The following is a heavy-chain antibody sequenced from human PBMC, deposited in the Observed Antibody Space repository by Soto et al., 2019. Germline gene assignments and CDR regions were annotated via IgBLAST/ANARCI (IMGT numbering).Heavy chain of an antibody. D-gene: IGHD2-21*01. Sequence: KAGGSLRLSCAASGFTFSSYSMNWVRQAPGKGLEWVSSISSSSSYIYYADSVKGRFTISRDNAKNSLYLQMNSLRAEDTAVYYCARANIVGTADYWGQGTLVTVSS. V-gene: IGHV3-21*01. CDR2: ISSSSSYI. J-gene: IGHJ4*02. CDR3: ARANIVGTADY. CDR1: GFTFSSYS.